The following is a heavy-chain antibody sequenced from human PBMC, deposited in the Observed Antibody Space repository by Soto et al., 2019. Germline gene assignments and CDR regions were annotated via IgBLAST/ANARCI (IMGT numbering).Heavy chain of an antibody. Sequence: ESLKISCQGSGYSFTSYWTGWVRQMPGQGLEWMGIIYPGDSDTRYSPSFQGQVTISADKSISTAYLQWSSLKASDTAMYYCARHLDILTGDYKNDDYGMDVWGQGTTVTVSS. V-gene: IGHV5-51*01. CDR1: GYSFTSYW. CDR2: IYPGDSDT. J-gene: IGHJ6*02. D-gene: IGHD3-9*01. CDR3: ARHLDILTGDYKNDDYGMDV.